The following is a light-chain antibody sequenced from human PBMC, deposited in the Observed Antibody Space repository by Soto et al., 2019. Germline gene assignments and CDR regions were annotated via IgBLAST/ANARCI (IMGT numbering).Light chain of an antibody. CDR2: SAF. CDR3: QYYGSSPWT. V-gene: IGKV3-20*01. CDR1: QSVSSNY. Sequence: EIVLTQSPGTLPLSTGERGTLSCRARQSVSSNYLAWYQQNPGQPPRHLIYSAFSRDTGIPDRFSGSGSRTDFTLTISRLEPEDFAVYYCQYYGSSPWTFGQGTKVEIK. J-gene: IGKJ1*01.